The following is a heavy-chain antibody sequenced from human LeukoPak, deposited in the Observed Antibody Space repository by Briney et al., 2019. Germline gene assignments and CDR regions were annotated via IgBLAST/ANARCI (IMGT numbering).Heavy chain of an antibody. J-gene: IGHJ4*02. V-gene: IGHV4-34*01. CDR2: INHSGGT. CDR1: GGSFSGYY. Sequence: PSETLSLTCAVYGGSFSGYYWSWIRQPPGKGLEWIGEINHSGGTNYNPSLKSRVTISVDTSKNQFSLKLSSVTAADTAVYYCAREDPYGDYSFDYWGQGTLVTVSS. CDR3: AREDPYGDYSFDY. D-gene: IGHD4-17*01.